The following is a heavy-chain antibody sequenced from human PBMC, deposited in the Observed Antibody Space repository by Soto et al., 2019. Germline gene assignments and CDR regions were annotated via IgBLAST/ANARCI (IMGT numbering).Heavy chain of an antibody. CDR1: GLTFSNYP. V-gene: IGHV3-23*01. Sequence: GGSLRLSCATSGLTFSNYPMNWVRQAPGKGLEWVSGISAGGDSTYYADSVKGRFTIFRDNSKNSVYLQMNSLRAEDTAVYYCARRVWGKGTLVTVSS. CDR2: ISAGGDST. J-gene: IGHJ4*02. CDR3: ARRV.